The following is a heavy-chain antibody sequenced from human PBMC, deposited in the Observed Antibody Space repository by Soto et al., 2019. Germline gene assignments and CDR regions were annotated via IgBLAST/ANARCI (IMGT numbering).Heavy chain of an antibody. J-gene: IGHJ6*01. Sequence: QVHLVQSGGEVKKPGTSVKVSCKASGYTFNSHGISWVRQAPGQGLEWMEWINTYSGKTNYAQKFQGRVTMTTTTPTNTTYLELRSLRSGDTAVYYCARGPGGATKPYYYYAMDVWGQGTPITVSS. V-gene: IGHV1-18*04. D-gene: IGHD1-26*01. CDR3: ARGPGGATKPYYYYAMDV. CDR1: GYTFNSHG. CDR2: INTYSGKT.